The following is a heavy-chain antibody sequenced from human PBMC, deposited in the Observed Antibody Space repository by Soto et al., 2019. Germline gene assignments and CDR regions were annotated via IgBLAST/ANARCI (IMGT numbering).Heavy chain of an antibody. D-gene: IGHD3-22*01. Sequence: QIQLVQSGAEVKKPGASVTVSCKASGYTFTNYAIHWVRQAPGQSLEWMGWVNAGNGNRKLSQKFQGRVTLIRDTSATTVYMELRSLRSEDTAVYYCARDDFDSSGFDYWGQGTLVTFSS. J-gene: IGHJ4*02. V-gene: IGHV1-3*01. CDR1: GYTFTNYA. CDR3: ARDDFDSSGFDY. CDR2: VNAGNGNR.